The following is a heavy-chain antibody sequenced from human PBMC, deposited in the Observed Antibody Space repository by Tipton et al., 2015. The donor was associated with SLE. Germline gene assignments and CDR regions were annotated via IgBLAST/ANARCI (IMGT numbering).Heavy chain of an antibody. Sequence: TLSLTCSVTGYSISSGYYWGWIRQPPGRGLEWIGSFHHKGSSYYSPSLGSRVTISGDTSRNQFSLTLSSVTAADTAVYYCARDEYHYDGTGYHLLGHFDYWGQGSLVTVSS. CDR3: ARDEYHYDGTGYHLLGHFDY. CDR2: FHHKGSS. V-gene: IGHV4-38-2*02. D-gene: IGHD3-22*01. CDR1: GYSISSGYY. J-gene: IGHJ4*02.